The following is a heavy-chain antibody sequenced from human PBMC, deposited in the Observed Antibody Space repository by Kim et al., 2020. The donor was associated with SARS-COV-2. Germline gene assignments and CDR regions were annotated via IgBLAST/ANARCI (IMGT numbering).Heavy chain of an antibody. CDR3: ARDRGYCSGGSCYSIFYY. J-gene: IGHJ4*02. CDR1: GVSFNNYC. V-gene: IGHV3-7*03. CDR2: IKEDGSEK. Sequence: EGSLRLSCAASGVSFNNYCMGWVRQAPGKGLEWVAHIKEDGSEKYHVDCVEGRFTISRDNAKNSLYLQMNSLRAEDTAMYYCARDRGYCSGGSCYSIFYYWGQGTQVTVSS. D-gene: IGHD2-15*01.